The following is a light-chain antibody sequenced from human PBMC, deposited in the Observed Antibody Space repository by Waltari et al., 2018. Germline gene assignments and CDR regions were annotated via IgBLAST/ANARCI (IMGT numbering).Light chain of an antibody. CDR2: GAS. J-gene: IGKJ1*01. CDR1: QSVSSSY. Sequence: EIVLTQSPGTLSLSPGERATLSCRASQSVSSSYLAWYQQKPGQAPRLFIYGASSRASGIPDRFSGSGSGTDFTRTISRLEPEDVAVYYCQQYGGSPPTFGQGAKVELK. CDR3: QQYGGSPPT. V-gene: IGKV3-20*01.